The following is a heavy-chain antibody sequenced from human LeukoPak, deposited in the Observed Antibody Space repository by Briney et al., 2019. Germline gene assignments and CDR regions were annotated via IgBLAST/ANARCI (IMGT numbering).Heavy chain of an antibody. CDR1: GGSISSHY. CDR3: AREGGYSYVFDY. Sequence: KASETLSLTCTVSGGSISSHYWSWIRQPPGKGLEWIGYIYYSGSTNYNPSLKSRVTISVDTSKSQFSLKLSSVTAADTAVYYCAREGGYSYVFDYWGQGTLVTVSS. J-gene: IGHJ4*02. V-gene: IGHV4-59*11. CDR2: IYYSGST. D-gene: IGHD5-18*01.